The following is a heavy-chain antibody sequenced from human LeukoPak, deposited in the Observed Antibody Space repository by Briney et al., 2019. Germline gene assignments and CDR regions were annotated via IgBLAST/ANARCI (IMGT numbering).Heavy chain of an antibody. V-gene: IGHV3-9*01. Sequence: PGGSLRLSCAASGFTFDDYAMHWVRQAPGKGPEWVSGISWNSGSIGYADSVKGRFTISRDNAKNSLYLQMNSLRAEDTALYYCAKANSITIFGVVTAGSNWFDPWGQGTLVTVSS. J-gene: IGHJ5*02. CDR2: ISWNSGSI. D-gene: IGHD3-3*01. CDR3: AKANSITIFGVVTAGSNWFDP. CDR1: GFTFDDYA.